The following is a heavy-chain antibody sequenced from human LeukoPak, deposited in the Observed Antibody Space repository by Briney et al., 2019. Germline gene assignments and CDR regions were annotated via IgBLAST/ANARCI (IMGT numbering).Heavy chain of an antibody. CDR3: AKEGYYDSSGYRLPLGY. CDR2: ISGSGGST. V-gene: IGHV3-23*01. Sequence: PGGSLRLSCAASGFTFSSYAISWVRQAPGKGLEWVSTISGSGGSTYYADSVKGRFTISRDNSKNTLYLQMNSLRAEDTAVYYCAKEGYYDSSGYRLPLGYWGQGTLVTVSS. J-gene: IGHJ4*02. D-gene: IGHD3-22*01. CDR1: GFTFSSYA.